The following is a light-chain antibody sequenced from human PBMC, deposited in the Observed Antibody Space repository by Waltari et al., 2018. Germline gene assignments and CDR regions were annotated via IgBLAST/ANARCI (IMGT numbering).Light chain of an antibody. J-gene: IGLJ3*02. CDR2: VNRYGMH. CDR3: ETGGHGTWV. V-gene: IGLV4-69*01. Sequence: QQQGKGPRYLRNVNRYGMHRKGDEIPDRFSGSSSGAERYLTISSLQSEDEADYYCETGGHGTWVFGGGTKLTVL.